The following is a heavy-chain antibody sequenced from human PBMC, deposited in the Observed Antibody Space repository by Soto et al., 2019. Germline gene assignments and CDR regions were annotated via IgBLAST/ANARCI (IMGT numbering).Heavy chain of an antibody. V-gene: IGHV4-61*01. CDR2: IYYSGST. J-gene: IGHJ6*02. CDR1: GGSVSSGSYY. D-gene: IGHD6-13*01. Sequence: SETLSLTCTVSGGSVSSGSYYWSWIRQPPGKGLEWIGYIYYSGSTNYNPSLKSRVTISVDTSKNQFSLKLSSVTAADTAVYYCARDRLAAAGTYYGMDVWGQGTTVTVSS. CDR3: ARDRLAAAGTYYGMDV.